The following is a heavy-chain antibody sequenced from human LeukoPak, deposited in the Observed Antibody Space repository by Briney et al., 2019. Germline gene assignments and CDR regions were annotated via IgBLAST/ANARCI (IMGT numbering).Heavy chain of an antibody. Sequence: ASLKVSCKASGYTFTSFDINWVRQAAGQGLEWMGWMRPGSGNTGYAESFQGRITLTRDTSTNTAFMELSSLTPEDTAVYYCARGYYYYYYMDVWGKGTTVTVSS. CDR2: MRPGSGNT. J-gene: IGHJ6*03. CDR3: ARGYYYYYYMDV. CDR1: GYTFTSFD. V-gene: IGHV1-8*01.